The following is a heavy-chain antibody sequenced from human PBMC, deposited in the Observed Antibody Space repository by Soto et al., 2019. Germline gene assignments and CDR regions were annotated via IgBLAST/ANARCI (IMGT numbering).Heavy chain of an antibody. V-gene: IGHV4-39*01. CDR2: IYYSGST. CDR3: ARRMTGSYSDY. J-gene: IGHJ4*02. Sequence: SETLSLTCTVSGGSISSSSYYWGWIRQPPGKGLEWIGSIYYSGSTYYNPSLKSRVTISVDTSNNQFSLKLSSVTAADTAVYYCARRMTGSYSDYWGQGILVTVSS. D-gene: IGHD3-9*01. CDR1: GGSISSSSYY.